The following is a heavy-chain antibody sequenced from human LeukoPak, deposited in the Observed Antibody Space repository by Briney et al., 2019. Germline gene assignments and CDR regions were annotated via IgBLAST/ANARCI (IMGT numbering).Heavy chain of an antibody. CDR1: RFTFSSYW. D-gene: IGHD6-19*01. CDR2: IKLDGSEK. CDR3: ARYIAVAGRRYFDY. J-gene: IGHJ4*02. V-gene: IGHV3-7*03. Sequence: GGSLRLSCAASRFTFSSYWMSWVRQAPGKGLEWVANIKLDGSEKYYVDSVKGRFTISRDNAKNPLYLQMNSLRAEDTAVYYCARYIAVAGRRYFDYWGQGTLVTVSS.